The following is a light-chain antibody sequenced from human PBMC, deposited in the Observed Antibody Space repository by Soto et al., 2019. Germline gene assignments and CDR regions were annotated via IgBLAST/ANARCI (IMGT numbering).Light chain of an antibody. CDR1: QSISSY. CDR3: QQSYSTRIT. V-gene: IGKV1-39*01. Sequence: IQMTQSPNSLSASVRDRVAITCRASQSISSYLNWYQQKPGKAPKLLIYAASSLQSGVPSRFSGSGSGTDFTLTISSLQPEDFATYYWQQSYSTRITFGQGTRLEIK. CDR2: AAS. J-gene: IGKJ5*01.